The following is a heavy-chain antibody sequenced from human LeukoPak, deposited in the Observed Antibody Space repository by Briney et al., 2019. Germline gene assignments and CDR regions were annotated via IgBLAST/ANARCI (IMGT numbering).Heavy chain of an antibody. CDR2: IYDSGST. D-gene: IGHD3-22*01. V-gene: IGHV4-59*01. CDR3: ARQSISGSSLSYFDY. CDR1: GGSISSYY. J-gene: IGHJ4*02. Sequence: KPPETLSLTCTVSGGSISSYYWSWIRQPPGKGLEWIGNIYDSGSTNYNPSLKSRLTISVDTSKNQCSLKLSSVTAADTAVYYCARQSISGSSLSYFDYWGQGTLVNVSS.